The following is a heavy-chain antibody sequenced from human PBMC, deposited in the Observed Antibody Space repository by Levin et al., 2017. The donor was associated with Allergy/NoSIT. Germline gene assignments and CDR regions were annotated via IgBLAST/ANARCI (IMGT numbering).Heavy chain of an antibody. CDR1: GFSFGDYA. V-gene: IGHV3-49*03. D-gene: IGHD3/OR15-3a*01. Sequence: GGSLRLSCTASGFSFGDYAMSWFRQAPGKGLEWVGFIRSKAYGGITEYAASVKGRFTISRDDSKSIAYLQMNSLKTDDTAVYYCTRDDFRPGPYFDYWGQGTLVTVSS. CDR2: IRSKAYGGIT. J-gene: IGHJ4*02. CDR3: TRDDFRPGPYFDY.